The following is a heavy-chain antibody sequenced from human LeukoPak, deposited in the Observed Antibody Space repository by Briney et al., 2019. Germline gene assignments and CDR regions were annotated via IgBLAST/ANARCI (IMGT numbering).Heavy chain of an antibody. CDR3: AKSSVAGRNYYGMDV. CDR1: GFTFSNYA. J-gene: IGHJ6*02. CDR2: ISDDANAK. D-gene: IGHD6-19*01. Sequence: GGSLRLSCAASGFTFSNYAMHWVRQVPGKGLEWVAVISDDANAKYYGDSVKGRFTVSRDDSYNTMYLQMNSLRDEDTAVYYCAKSSVAGRNYYGMDVWGQGTTVTVSS. V-gene: IGHV3-30*18.